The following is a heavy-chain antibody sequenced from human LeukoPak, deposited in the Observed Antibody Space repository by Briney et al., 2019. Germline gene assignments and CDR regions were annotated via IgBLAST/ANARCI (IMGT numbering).Heavy chain of an antibody. V-gene: IGHV3-48*04. CDR3: ARGGFDWLLFNYYYYMDV. CDR2: ISSSGSTI. CDR1: GFTFSTYW. J-gene: IGHJ6*03. Sequence: GGSLRLSCAASGFTFSTYWMNWFRQTPGKGLEWISYISSSGSTIHYADSVKGRFTISRDNAKNSLYLQMNSLRAEDTAVYYCARGGFDWLLFNYYYYMDVWGKGTTVTISS. D-gene: IGHD3-9*01.